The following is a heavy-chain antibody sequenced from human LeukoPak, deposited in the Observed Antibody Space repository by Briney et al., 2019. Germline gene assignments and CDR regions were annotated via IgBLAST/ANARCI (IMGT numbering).Heavy chain of an antibody. CDR1: GFTFSSYG. D-gene: IGHD5-18*01. J-gene: IGHJ4*02. Sequence: GGSLRLSCAASGFTFSSYGMHWVRQAPGKGLEWVALIRYDGSNKYYADSVKGRFTISRDNSKNTLYLQMNSLRAEDTAVYYCAKDVDTAMNGVDYWGQGTLVTVSS. V-gene: IGHV3-30*02. CDR3: AKDVDTAMNGVDY. CDR2: IRYDGSNK.